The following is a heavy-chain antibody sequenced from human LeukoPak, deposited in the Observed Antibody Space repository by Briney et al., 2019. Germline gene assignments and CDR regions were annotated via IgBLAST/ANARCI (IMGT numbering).Heavy chain of an antibody. D-gene: IGHD3-3*01. V-gene: IGHV1-8*01. J-gene: IGHJ4*02. CDR1: GYTFTSYD. CDR2: MNPNSGNT. Sequence: ASVKVSCKASGYTFTSYDINWVRQATGQGLEWMGCMNPNSGNTGYAQKFQGRVTMTRNTSISTAYMELSSLRSEDTAVYYCAREDYDFWSSYRINHFDYWGQGTLVTVSS. CDR3: AREDYDFWSSYRINHFDY.